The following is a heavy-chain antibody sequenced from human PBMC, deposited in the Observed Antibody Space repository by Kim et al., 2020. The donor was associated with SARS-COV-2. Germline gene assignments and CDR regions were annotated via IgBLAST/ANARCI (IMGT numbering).Heavy chain of an antibody. CDR1: GVSMTSSNL. CDR2: ISPSGST. D-gene: IGHD6-25*01. Sequence: SETLSLTCAVSGVSMTSSNLWSWVRHTPGKGLEWIGEISPSGSTDYNPSLKSRVTISVDKSKNQFSLNLNSVTAADTAVYYCARAVSSAWTLRDWFDPWGKGTLVTVSS. V-gene: IGHV4-4*02. CDR3: ARAVSSAWTLRDWFDP. J-gene: IGHJ5*02.